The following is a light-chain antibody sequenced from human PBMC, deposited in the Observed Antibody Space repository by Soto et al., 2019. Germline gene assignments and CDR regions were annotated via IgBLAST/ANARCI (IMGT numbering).Light chain of an antibody. V-gene: IGKV1-39*01. CDR2: AAS. Sequence: DLEMTQSPSSLSASVGDRVTITCRASQSISNYLNWYQHKPGKVPKLLIYAASSLQSGVPTRFSGTGSATDVTLTINSLLPEDFSTYYCQQSYGTPLTFGGGTKIEIK. J-gene: IGKJ4*01. CDR1: QSISNY. CDR3: QQSYGTPLT.